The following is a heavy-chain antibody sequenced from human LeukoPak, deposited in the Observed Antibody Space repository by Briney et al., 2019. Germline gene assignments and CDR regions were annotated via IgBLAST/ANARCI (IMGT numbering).Heavy chain of an antibody. CDR2: INPNSGGT. D-gene: IGHD7-27*01. CDR1: GYTFTGYY. Sequence: ASVKVSCKASGYTFTGYYMHWVRQAPGQGLEWMGRINPNSGGTNYAQKFQDRVTMTRDTSISTAYMELSSLRFEDTAVYYCVRTPPNWGADYWGRGTLVTVSS. J-gene: IGHJ4*02. V-gene: IGHV1-2*06. CDR3: VRTPPNWGADY.